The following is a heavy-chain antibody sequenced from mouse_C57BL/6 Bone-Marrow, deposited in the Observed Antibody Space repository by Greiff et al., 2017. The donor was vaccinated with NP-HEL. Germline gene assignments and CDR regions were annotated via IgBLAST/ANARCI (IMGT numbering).Heavy chain of an antibody. V-gene: IGHV15-2*01. Sequence: QVQLQQSGSELRSPGSSVKLSCKDFDSEVFPIAYMSWVRQKPGHGFEWIGGILPSIGRTIYGEKFEDKATLDADTLSNTAYLELNSLTSEDSAIYYCARGGYYYGSWYFDVWGTGTTVTVSS. J-gene: IGHJ1*03. CDR3: ARGGYYYGSWYFDV. CDR1: DSEVFPIAY. D-gene: IGHD1-1*01. CDR2: ILPSIGRT.